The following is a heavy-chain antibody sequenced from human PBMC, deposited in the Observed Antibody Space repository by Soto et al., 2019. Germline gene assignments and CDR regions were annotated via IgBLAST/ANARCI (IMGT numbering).Heavy chain of an antibody. CDR3: ARTVAGGSYYYYYMDF. CDR1: GGSFSGYY. Sequence: SETLSLTCAVYGGSFSGYYWSWIRKPTGKGLEWIGEINHSGSTNYNPSLKSRVTISVDTSKNQFSLKLSSVTAADTAVYYCARTVAGGSYYYYYMDFWGKGTTVTSP. D-gene: IGHD6-19*01. J-gene: IGHJ6*03. V-gene: IGHV4-34*01. CDR2: INHSGST.